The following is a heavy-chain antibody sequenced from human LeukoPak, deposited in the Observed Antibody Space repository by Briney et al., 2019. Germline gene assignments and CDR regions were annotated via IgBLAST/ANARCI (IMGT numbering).Heavy chain of an antibody. V-gene: IGHV1-69*05. CDR1: GGTFSSYA. CDR3: ARGLYDSSDY. J-gene: IGHJ4*02. CDR2: IIPIFGTA. Sequence: ASVKVSCKASGGTFSSYAISWVRQAPGQGLEWMGGIIPIFGTANYAQKFQGRVTMTRDTSTSTVYMELSSLRSEDTAVYYCARGLYDSSDYWGQGTLVTVSS. D-gene: IGHD3-22*01.